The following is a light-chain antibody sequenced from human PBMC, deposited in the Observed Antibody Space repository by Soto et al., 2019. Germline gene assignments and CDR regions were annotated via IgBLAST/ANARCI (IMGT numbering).Light chain of an antibody. V-gene: IGKV3-15*01. CDR1: QSVSSN. J-gene: IGKJ5*01. Sequence: EIGMTQSPGTLSLTPGERATLSCRASQSVSSNLAWYQQKPGQAPRLLIYGASTRATGIPARFSGSGSGTEFTLTISSLQSEDFAVYYCQQYNNWPPITFGQGTRLEIK. CDR2: GAS. CDR3: QQYNNWPPIT.